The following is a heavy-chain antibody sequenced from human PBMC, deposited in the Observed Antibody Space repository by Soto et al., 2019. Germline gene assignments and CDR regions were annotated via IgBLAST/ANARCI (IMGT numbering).Heavy chain of an antibody. CDR3: ARYIVGATGASGGWFDP. CDR2: INHSGST. J-gene: IGHJ5*02. CDR1: GGSFSGYY. D-gene: IGHD1-26*01. Sequence: QVQLQQWGAGLLKPSETLSLTCAVYGGSFSGYYWSWIRQPPGKGLEWIGEINHSGSTNYNPSLKSRVTISVDTSKNQFSLKLSSVTAADTAVYYCARYIVGATGASGGWFDPWGQGTLVTVSS. V-gene: IGHV4-34*01.